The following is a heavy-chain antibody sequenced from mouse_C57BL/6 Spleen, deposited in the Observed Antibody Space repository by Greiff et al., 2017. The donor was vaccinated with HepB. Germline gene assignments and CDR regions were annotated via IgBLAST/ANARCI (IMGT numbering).Heavy chain of an antibody. J-gene: IGHJ3*01. CDR2: INPGSGGT. CDR1: GYAFTNYL. CDR3: ARSYYGSSYDAWFAY. Sequence: QVQLQQSGAELVRPGTSVKVSCKASGYAFTNYLIEWVKQRPGQGLEWIGVINPGSGGTNYNEKFKGKATLTADKSSSTAYMQLSSLTSEDSAVYFCARSYYGSSYDAWFAYWGQVTLVTVSA. D-gene: IGHD1-1*01. V-gene: IGHV1-54*01.